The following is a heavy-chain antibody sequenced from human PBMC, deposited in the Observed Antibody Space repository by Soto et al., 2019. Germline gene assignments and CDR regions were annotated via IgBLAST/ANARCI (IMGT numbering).Heavy chain of an antibody. CDR1: GGSISSSSYY. CDR3: ARHPPVYDILTGYWFHP. V-gene: IGHV4-39*01. J-gene: IGHJ5*02. D-gene: IGHD3-9*01. Sequence: SETLSLTCTVSGGSISSSSYYWGWIRQPPGKGLEWIGSIYYSGSTYYNPSLKDRVTISVDTSKNQFSLKLSSVTAADTGVYYCARHPPVYDILTGYWFHPWGQGTLVTVSS. CDR2: IYYSGST.